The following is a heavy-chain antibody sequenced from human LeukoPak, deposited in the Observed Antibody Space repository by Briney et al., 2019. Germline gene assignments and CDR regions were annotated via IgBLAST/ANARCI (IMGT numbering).Heavy chain of an antibody. J-gene: IGHJ4*02. CDR2: ISGSGGSI. Sequence: HTGGSLRLSCAASGFTFSSYAMTWVRQAPGKGLEWVSTISGSGGSIYYADSVKGRFTISRDNSKNTLYLQMNSLRAEDTAVYYCAKRRSTNCYACDDYWGQGTLVTVSS. V-gene: IGHV3-23*01. CDR3: AKRRSTNCYACDDY. D-gene: IGHD2-2*01. CDR1: GFTFSSYA.